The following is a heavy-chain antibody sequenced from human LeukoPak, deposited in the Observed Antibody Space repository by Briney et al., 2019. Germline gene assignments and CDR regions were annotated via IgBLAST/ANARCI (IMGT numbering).Heavy chain of an antibody. V-gene: IGHV1-69*13. D-gene: IGHD3-16*01. J-gene: IGHJ4*02. CDR1: GGTFSSYA. Sequence: SVKVSCRASGGTFSSYAISWVRQAPGQGLEWMGGIIPIFGTANYAQKFQGRVTITADESTSTAYMELSSLRSEDTAVYYCARDRVYYDYVWGSYSTYYFDYWGQGTLVTVSS. CDR3: ARDRVYYDYVWGSYSTYYFDY. CDR2: IIPIFGTA.